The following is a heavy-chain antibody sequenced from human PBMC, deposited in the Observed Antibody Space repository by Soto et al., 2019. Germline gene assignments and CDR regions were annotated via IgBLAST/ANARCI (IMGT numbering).Heavy chain of an antibody. V-gene: IGHV1-18*01. CDR1: GYTFTSYG. Sequence: QVQLVQSGAEVKKPGASVKVSCKASGYTFTSYGISWVRQAPGQGLEWMGWISAYNGNTNYAQKLQGRVTMTTDTSTSTAYMELRSMRSDDTAVYYCARCKGIAVAATPAAVDLWGRGTLVTVSS. J-gene: IGHJ2*01. CDR2: ISAYNGNT. CDR3: ARCKGIAVAATPAAVDL. D-gene: IGHD6-19*01.